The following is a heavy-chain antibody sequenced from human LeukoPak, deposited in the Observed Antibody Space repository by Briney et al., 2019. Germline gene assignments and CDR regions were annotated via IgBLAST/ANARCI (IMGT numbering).Heavy chain of an antibody. CDR1: GGSISSYY. J-gene: IGHJ5*02. CDR3: ARDGGLTTVIYNWFDP. V-gene: IGHV4-39*07. CDR2: IYYSGST. D-gene: IGHD4-17*01. Sequence: PSETLSLTCTVSGGSISSYYWGWIRQPPGKGLEWIGSIYYSGSTYYNPSLKSRVTISVDTSKNQFSLKLSSVTAADTAVYYCARDGGLTTVIYNWFDPWGQGTLVTVSS.